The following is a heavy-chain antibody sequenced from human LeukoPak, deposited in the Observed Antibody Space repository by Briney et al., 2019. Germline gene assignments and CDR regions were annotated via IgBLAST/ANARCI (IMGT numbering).Heavy chain of an antibody. CDR3: ARVRLYLAAAASDY. J-gene: IGHJ4*02. CDR1: GGSISSYY. V-gene: IGHV4-4*07. CDR2: IYTSGST. D-gene: IGHD6-13*01. Sequence: SETLSLTCTVSGGSISSYYWSWIRQPAGKGLEWIGRIYTSGSTNYNPSLKSRVTMSVDTSKNQFSLKLSSVTAADTAVYYCARVRLYLAAAASDYWGQGTLVTVSS.